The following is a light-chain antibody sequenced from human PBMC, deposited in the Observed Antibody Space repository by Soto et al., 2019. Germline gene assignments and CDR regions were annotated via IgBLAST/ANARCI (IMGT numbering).Light chain of an antibody. CDR3: QQLNTFPVT. J-gene: IGKJ5*01. CDR2: AAS. V-gene: IGKV1-9*01. CDR1: QGISSY. Sequence: SGSLGDRVTITCRASQGISSYLAWYQQKPGKAPKLLIYAASTLQSGVPSRFSGSGSGTEFTLTISSLQPEDFATYYCQQLNTFPVTFGQGTRLEIK.